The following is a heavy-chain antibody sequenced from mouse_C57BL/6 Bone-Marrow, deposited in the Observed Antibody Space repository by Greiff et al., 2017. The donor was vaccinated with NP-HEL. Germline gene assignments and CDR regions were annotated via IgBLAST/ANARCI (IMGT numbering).Heavy chain of an antibody. CDR1: GYTFTSYW. D-gene: IGHD2-5*01. J-gene: IGHJ2*01. Sequence: VQLQQSGAELAKPGASVKLSCKASGYTFTSYWMHWVKQRPGQGLEWIGYINPSSGYTTYNQKFKDKATLTADKSSSTAYMQLSSLTYEDSAVYYCGSNYEEFDYWGQGTTLTVSS. V-gene: IGHV1-7*01. CDR2: INPSSGYT. CDR3: GSNYEEFDY.